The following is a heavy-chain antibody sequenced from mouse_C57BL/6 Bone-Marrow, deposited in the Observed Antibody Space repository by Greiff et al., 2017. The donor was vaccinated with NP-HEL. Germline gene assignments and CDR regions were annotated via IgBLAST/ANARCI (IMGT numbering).Heavy chain of an antibody. CDR1: GFTFTDYY. CDR2: IRNKANGYTT. V-gene: IGHV7-3*01. CDR3: ARSIYYDYADDPFYAMDY. Sequence: VKLMESGGGLVQPGGSLSLSCAASGFTFTDYYMSWVRQPPGKALEWLAFIRNKANGYTTEYSASVKGRFTISRDNSQSILYLQMNALRAEDSATYYCARSIYYDYADDPFYAMDYWGQGTSVTVSS. D-gene: IGHD2-4*01. J-gene: IGHJ4*01.